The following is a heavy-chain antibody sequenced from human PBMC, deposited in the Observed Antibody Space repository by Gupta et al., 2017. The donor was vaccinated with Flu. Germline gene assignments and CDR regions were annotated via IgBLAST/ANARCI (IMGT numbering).Heavy chain of an antibody. Sequence: MSWVRQAPGKGLEWVGRIKSKTDGGTTDYAAPVKGRFTISRDDSKNTLYLQMNSLKTEDTAVYYCTTSIDGERGYSYGLDYWGQGTLVTVSS. V-gene: IGHV3-15*01. D-gene: IGHD5-18*01. CDR2: IKSKTDGGTT. J-gene: IGHJ4*02. CDR3: TTSIDGERGYSYGLDY.